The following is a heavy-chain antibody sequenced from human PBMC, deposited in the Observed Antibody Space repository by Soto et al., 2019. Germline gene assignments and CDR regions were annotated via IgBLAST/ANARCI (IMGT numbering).Heavy chain of an antibody. Sequence: PSETLSLTCTVSGGSISSGDYYWSWIRQPPGKGLEWIGYIYYSGSTYYNPSLKSRVTISVDTSKNQFSLKLSSVTAADTAVYYCARGVRAYNWFDPWGQGTLVTVSS. J-gene: IGHJ5*02. CDR2: IYYSGST. CDR1: GGSISSGDYY. V-gene: IGHV4-30-4*01. D-gene: IGHD3-10*01. CDR3: ARGVRAYNWFDP.